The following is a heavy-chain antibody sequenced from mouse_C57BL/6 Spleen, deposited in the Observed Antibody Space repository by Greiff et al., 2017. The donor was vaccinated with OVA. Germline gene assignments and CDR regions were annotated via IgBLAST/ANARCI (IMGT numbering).Heavy chain of an antibody. D-gene: IGHD2-5*01. Sequence: EVQLVESGPELVKPGASVKMSCKASGYTFTDYNMHWVKQSHGKSLEWIGYINPNNGGTSYNQKFKGKATLTVNKSSSTAYMELRSLTSEDSAVYYCASQSNYPSYWYFDVWGTGTTVTVSS. V-gene: IGHV1-22*01. CDR1: GYTFTDYN. J-gene: IGHJ1*03. CDR2: INPNNGGT. CDR3: ASQSNYPSYWYFDV.